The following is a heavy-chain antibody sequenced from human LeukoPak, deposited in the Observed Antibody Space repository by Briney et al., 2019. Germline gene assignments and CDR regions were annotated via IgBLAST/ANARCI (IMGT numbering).Heavy chain of an antibody. V-gene: IGHV1-18*01. J-gene: IGHJ4*02. D-gene: IGHD3-22*01. CDR3: ARGGGYQDY. CDR1: GYRFTTYG. CDR2: IGTYNGNT. Sequence: ASVKVSCKASGYRFTTYGISWVRQAPGQGLEWMGWIGTYNGNTNYAQKFQGRVTMTTDTSTSTVYMELRSLRSDDTAFYYCARGGGYQDYWGQGTLVTVSS.